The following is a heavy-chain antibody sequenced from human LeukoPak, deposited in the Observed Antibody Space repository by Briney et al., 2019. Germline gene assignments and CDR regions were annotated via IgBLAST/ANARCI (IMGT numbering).Heavy chain of an antibody. CDR1: GGSISSSNW. J-gene: IGHJ6*02. D-gene: IGHD3-10*01. CDR3: ARDRGLYGSGSRYYYYYGMDV. V-gene: IGHV4-4*02. Sequence: PSGTLSLTCAVSGGSISSSNWWSWVRQPPGKGLEWIGQIYHSGSTNYNPSLKSRVTISVDTSKNQFSLKLSSVTAADTAVYYCARDRGLYGSGSRYYYYYGMDVWGQGTTVTVSS. CDR2: IYHSGST.